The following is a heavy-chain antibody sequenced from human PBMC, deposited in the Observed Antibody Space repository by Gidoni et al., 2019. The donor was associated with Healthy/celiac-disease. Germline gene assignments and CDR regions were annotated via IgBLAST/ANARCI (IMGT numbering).Heavy chain of an antibody. V-gene: IGHV1-3*01. Sequence: QVQLVQSGAEVKKPGASVKVSCKASGYTFTSYAMHWVRQAPGQRLEWMGWINAGNGNTKYSQKFQGRVTITRDTSASTAYMELSSLRSEDTAVYYCARSRIQLWDYYYYGMDVWGQGTTVTVSS. J-gene: IGHJ6*02. D-gene: IGHD5-18*01. CDR3: ARSRIQLWDYYYYGMDV. CDR1: GYTFTSYA. CDR2: INAGNGNT.